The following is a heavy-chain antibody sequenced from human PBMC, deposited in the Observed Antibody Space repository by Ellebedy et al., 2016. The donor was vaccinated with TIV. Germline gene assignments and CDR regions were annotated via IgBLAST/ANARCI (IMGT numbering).Heavy chain of an antibody. V-gene: IGHV4-39*07. CDR3: ARPSNRAFDY. D-gene: IGHD4/OR15-4a*01. J-gene: IGHJ4*02. CDR1: GGSISSSSYY. CDR2: IYHGGST. Sequence: MPSETLSLTCTVSGGSISSSSYYWGWIRQPPGKGLEWIGGIYHGGSTYYNPSLKSRVTISVDTSRNQFSLKLTSVTAADTAVYFCARPSNRAFDYWGQGTLVTVSS.